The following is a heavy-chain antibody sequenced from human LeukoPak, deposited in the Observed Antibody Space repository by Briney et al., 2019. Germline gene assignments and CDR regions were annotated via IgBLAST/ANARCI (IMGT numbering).Heavy chain of an antibody. CDR1: GFTFSIYA. Sequence: GGSLRLSCAASGFTFSIYAMSWVRQAPGKGLEWVSAISGSGGSTYYADSVKGRFTISRDNSKNTLFLQMNALRAEDTAIYYCAKDRHGVTSGGQGTLVTVSS. D-gene: IGHD3-3*01. J-gene: IGHJ4*02. CDR3: AKDRHGVTS. CDR2: ISGSGGST. V-gene: IGHV3-23*01.